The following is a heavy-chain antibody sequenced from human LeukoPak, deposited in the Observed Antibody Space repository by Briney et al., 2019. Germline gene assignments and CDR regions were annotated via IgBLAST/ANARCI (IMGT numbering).Heavy chain of an antibody. Sequence: GGSLRLSCAASGFTFSDWYMSWIRQAPGKRLEWVSYIDMSGRTVYYADSVKGRFTISRDNARNSLYLQMSSLRAEDTAVYYCERGHYGLDVWGQGTTVTVSS. CDR3: ERGHYGLDV. CDR1: GFTFSDWY. V-gene: IGHV3-11*01. J-gene: IGHJ6*02. CDR2: IDMSGRTV.